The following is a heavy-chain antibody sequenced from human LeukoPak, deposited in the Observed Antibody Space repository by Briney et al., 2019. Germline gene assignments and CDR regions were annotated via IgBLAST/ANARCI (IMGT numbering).Heavy chain of an antibody. D-gene: IGHD2-2*01. V-gene: IGHV4-59*08. CDR3: ARLGEAMPYYFDY. CDR1: GGSISSYY. Sequence: PSETLSLTCTVPGGSISSYYWSWIRQPPGKGLEWIGYIYYSGSTNYNPSLKSRVTISVDTSKNQFSLKLSSVTAADTAVYYCARLGEAMPYYFDYWGQGTLVTVSS. J-gene: IGHJ4*02. CDR2: IYYSGST.